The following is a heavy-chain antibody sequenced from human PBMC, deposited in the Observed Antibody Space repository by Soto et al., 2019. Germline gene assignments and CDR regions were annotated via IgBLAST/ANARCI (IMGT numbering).Heavy chain of an antibody. CDR1: GGTFSSYA. J-gene: IGHJ6*03. Sequence: SVKVSCKASGGTFSSYAISWVRQAPGQGLEWMGGIIPIFGTANYAQKFQGRVTMTGDTSTSTVYMEVSGLRSEDTAVYFCARDQEPSTLYYDYYYMDVWGKGTTVTVSS. CDR3: ARDQEPSTLYYDYYYMDV. V-gene: IGHV1-69*06. CDR2: IIPIFGTA.